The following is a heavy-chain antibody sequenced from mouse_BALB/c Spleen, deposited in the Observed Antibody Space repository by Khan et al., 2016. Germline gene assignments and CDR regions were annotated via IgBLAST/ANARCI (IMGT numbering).Heavy chain of an antibody. D-gene: IGHD2-4*01. V-gene: IGHV4-1*02. J-gene: IGHJ3*01. CDR1: GFDFTRYW. CDR2: INPDSSTI. CDR3: VREGMIKTPWFAY. Sequence: EVQLQESGGGLVQPGGSLKLSCAASGFDFTRYWMHWVRQTPGKGLQWIGEINPDSSTINYTPSLKDKFIISRDNAKNTLYLQMSEVRSEDTALYYCVREGMIKTPWFAYWGQGTLVTVSA.